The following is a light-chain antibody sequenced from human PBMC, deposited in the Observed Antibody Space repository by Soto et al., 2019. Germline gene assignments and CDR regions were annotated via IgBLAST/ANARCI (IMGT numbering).Light chain of an antibody. Sequence: EIVLTQSPATLSVSPGKRATLSCRASQSVSSNLAWYQQKPGQAPRLLIYGASNRATGIPDRFSGSGSGTDLTLTISRLEPEDFAVYYCQQYGSSGTFGHGTKVDIK. CDR2: GAS. J-gene: IGKJ1*01. V-gene: IGKV3-20*01. CDR1: QSVSSN. CDR3: QQYGSSGT.